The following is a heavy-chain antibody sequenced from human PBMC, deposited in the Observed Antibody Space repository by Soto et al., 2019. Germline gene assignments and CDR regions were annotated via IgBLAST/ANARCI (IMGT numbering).Heavy chain of an antibody. CDR2: IIPIFGTA. J-gene: IGHJ2*01. D-gene: IGHD3-22*01. CDR1: GGTFSSYA. CDR3: ARRLYYDSSGGDRYFDL. Sequence: QVQLVQSGAEVKKPGSSVKVSCKASGGTFSSYAISWVRQAPGQGLEWMGGIIPIFGTANYAQKFQGRVTMTADESTSTAYMELSSLRSEDTAVYYCARRLYYDSSGGDRYFDLWGRGTLVTVSS. V-gene: IGHV1-69*12.